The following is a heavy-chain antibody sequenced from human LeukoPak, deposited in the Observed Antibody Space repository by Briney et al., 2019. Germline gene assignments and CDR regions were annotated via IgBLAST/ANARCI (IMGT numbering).Heavy chain of an antibody. CDR3: ARDLIGYSSGTNWFDP. CDR2: ISAYNGNT. CDR1: GYTFTSYG. Sequence: GASVKVSCKASGYTFTSYGIRWVRQAPGQGLEWMGWISAYNGNTNYAQKLQGRVTMTTDTSTSTAYMELRSLRSDDTAVYYCARDLIGYSSGTNWFDPWGQGTLVTVSS. J-gene: IGHJ5*02. D-gene: IGHD6-19*01. V-gene: IGHV1-18*01.